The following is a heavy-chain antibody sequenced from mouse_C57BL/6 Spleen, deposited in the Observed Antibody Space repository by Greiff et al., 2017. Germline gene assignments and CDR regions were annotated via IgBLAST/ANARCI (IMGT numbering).Heavy chain of an antibody. CDR1: GFTFSDYY. J-gene: IGHJ2*01. Sequence: DVKLVESEGGLVQPGSSMKLSCTASGFTFSDYYMAWVRQVPEKGLEWVANINYDGSSTYYLDSLKSRFIISRDNAKNILYLQMSSLKSEDTATYYCARDGRTGFDYWGQGTTLTVSS. CDR3: ARDGRTGFDY. D-gene: IGHD4-1*01. CDR2: INYDGSST. V-gene: IGHV5-16*01.